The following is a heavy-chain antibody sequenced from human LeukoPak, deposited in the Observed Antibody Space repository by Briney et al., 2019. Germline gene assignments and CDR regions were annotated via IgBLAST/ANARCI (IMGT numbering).Heavy chain of an antibody. D-gene: IGHD5-12*01. CDR2: IKQDGSEK. CDR1: GFTFSGYW. V-gene: IGHV3-7*03. J-gene: IGHJ4*02. Sequence: GSLRLSCAASGFTFSGYWMSWVRQAPGKGLEWVANIKQDGSEKYYVDSVKGRFTISRDNAKNSLYLQMNSLRAEDTAAYYCARGPLTGSGYDWLFDYWGQGTLVTVSS. CDR3: ARGPLTGSGYDWLFDY.